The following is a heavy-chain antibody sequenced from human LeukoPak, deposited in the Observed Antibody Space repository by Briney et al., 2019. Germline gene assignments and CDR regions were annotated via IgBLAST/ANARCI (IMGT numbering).Heavy chain of an antibody. CDR3: AKNMGYGDYWYFDL. J-gene: IGHJ2*01. Sequence: GASVKVSCKSSGYTFTAYYMHWVRQAPGQGLEWMGWINPNSGGTSYAQKFQGRVTMTSDTSISTAYMELNRLRSDDTAVYYCAKNMGYGDYWYFDLWGRGTLVTVSS. CDR2: INPNSGGT. CDR1: GYTFTAYY. D-gene: IGHD4-17*01. V-gene: IGHV1-2*02.